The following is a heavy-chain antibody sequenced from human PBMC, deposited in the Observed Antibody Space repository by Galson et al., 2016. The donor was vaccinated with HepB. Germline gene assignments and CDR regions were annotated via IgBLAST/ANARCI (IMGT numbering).Heavy chain of an antibody. Sequence: SLRLSCAAYGFTFSSYVMSWVRQAPGKGLEWVSGISGSGGSTYYADSVKGRFTISRDNCNNTLFLQMHSLRAEDTAVYYCAKDEGWAAAGRYYFDYWGQGTLVTVSS. J-gene: IGHJ4*02. CDR2: ISGSGGST. CDR1: GFTFSSYV. CDR3: AKDEGWAAAGRYYFDY. D-gene: IGHD6-13*01. V-gene: IGHV3-23*01.